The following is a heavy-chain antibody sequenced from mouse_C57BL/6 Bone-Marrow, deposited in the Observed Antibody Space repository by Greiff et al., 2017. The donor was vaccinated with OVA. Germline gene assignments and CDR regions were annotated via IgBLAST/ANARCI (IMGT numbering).Heavy chain of an antibody. J-gene: IGHJ3*01. CDR3: AKEIRGDASAWFAY. Sequence: VQGVESGPGLVAPSQSLSITCTVSGFSLTSYGVSWVRQPPGKGLEWLGVIWGDGSTNYHSALISRLSISKDNSKSQVFLKLNSLQTDDTATYYCAKEIRGDASAWFAYWGQGTLVTVSA. V-gene: IGHV2-3*01. CDR1: GFSLTSYG. D-gene: IGHD2-13*01. CDR2: IWGDGST.